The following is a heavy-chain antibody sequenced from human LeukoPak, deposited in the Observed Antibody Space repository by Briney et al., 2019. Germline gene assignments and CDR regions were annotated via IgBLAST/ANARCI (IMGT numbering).Heavy chain of an antibody. CDR3: ASARRAVLLWY. Sequence: PGGSLRLSCAASGFTFSDYYMSWVRQAPGKGLEWVSVIYSGGSTYYADSVKGRFTISRDNSKNTLYLQMNSLRAEDTAVYYCASARRAVLLWYWGQGTLVTVSS. CDR2: IYSGGST. J-gene: IGHJ4*02. V-gene: IGHV3-66*01. D-gene: IGHD3-10*01. CDR1: GFTFSDYY.